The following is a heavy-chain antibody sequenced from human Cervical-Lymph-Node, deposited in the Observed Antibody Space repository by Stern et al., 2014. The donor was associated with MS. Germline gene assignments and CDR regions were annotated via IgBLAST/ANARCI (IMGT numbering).Heavy chain of an antibody. V-gene: IGHV1-58*01. CDR2: IVVGRGNT. CDR1: GFTFTSSA. Sequence: QLVQSGPEVKKPGTSVKVSCKASGFTFTSSAVQWVRQARGQSLEWIGWIVVGRGNTNYAQKFQERVTITRDMSTSTAYMELSSLRSEDTAVYYCAAAGYCSGGSCYELWYFDLWGRGTLVTVSS. CDR3: AAAGYCSGGSCYELWYFDL. J-gene: IGHJ2*01. D-gene: IGHD2-15*01.